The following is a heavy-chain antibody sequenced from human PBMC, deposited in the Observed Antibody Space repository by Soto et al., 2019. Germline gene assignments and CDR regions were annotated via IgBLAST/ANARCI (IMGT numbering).Heavy chain of an antibody. CDR3: AVGEGLLDY. CDR1: GYTFTKYG. Sequence: QVQVVQSGAEVKKPGASVKVSCKASGYTFTKYGINWVRQAPGQGLEWIGWNTPYNGNTNYAQNLQGRVTMTTDRPTSTAYMELRCARSDDAAVYYCAVGEGLLDYWGQGTLVTVSS. CDR2: NTPYNGNT. D-gene: IGHD3-16*01. V-gene: IGHV1-18*01. J-gene: IGHJ4*02.